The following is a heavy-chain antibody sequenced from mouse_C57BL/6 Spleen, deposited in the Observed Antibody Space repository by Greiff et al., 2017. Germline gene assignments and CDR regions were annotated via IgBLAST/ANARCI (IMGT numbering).Heavy chain of an antibody. CDR1: GFTFSDYY. CDR3: ARASSYYAMDY. Sequence: EVMLVESEGGLVQPGSSMKLSCTASGFTFSDYYMAWVRQVPEKGLEWVANINYDGSSTYYLDSLKSRYIISRDNATNILYLQMSSLKSEDTATYYCARASSYYAMDYWGQGTSVTVSS. D-gene: IGHD1-1*01. CDR2: INYDGSST. J-gene: IGHJ4*01. V-gene: IGHV5-16*01.